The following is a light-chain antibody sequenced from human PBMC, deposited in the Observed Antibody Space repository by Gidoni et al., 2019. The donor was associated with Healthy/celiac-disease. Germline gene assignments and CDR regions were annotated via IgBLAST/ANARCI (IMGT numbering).Light chain of an antibody. V-gene: IGLV2-14*03. Sequence: QSALTQPASVSGSPGQSITISCTGTSSDVGGYNYVSWYQQHPGKAPNLMIYDVSHRPSGVSNRFSGSKSGNTASLTISGLHAEDEADYYCSSYTSSSSYVFGTGTKVTVL. CDR3: SSYTSSSSYV. J-gene: IGLJ1*01. CDR1: SSDVGGYNY. CDR2: DVS.